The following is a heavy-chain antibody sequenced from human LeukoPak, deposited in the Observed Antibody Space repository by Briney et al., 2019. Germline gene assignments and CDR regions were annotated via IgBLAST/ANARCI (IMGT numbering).Heavy chain of an antibody. Sequence: PGGSLRLSCAASGFTFSNYAMSWVRQAPGKGLEWVSAISGSGGSTYYADSVKGRSTISRDNSKNTLYLQMNSLRAEDTAVYYCATLPGGIAAAGRYWGQGTLVTVSS. CDR2: ISGSGGST. D-gene: IGHD6-13*01. V-gene: IGHV3-23*01. J-gene: IGHJ4*02. CDR1: GFTFSNYA. CDR3: ATLPGGIAAAGRY.